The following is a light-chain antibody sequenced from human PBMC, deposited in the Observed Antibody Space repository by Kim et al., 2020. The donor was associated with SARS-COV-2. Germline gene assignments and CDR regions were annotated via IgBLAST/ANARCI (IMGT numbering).Light chain of an antibody. CDR1: QSISSY. J-gene: IGKJ1*01. CDR2: AAS. Sequence: DIQMTQSPSSLFASVGDRVTITCRASQSISSYLNWYQQKPGKAPKLLIYAASSLQSGVPSRFSGSGSGTDFTLTISSLQPEDFATYYCQQSYSIPWTFGQGTKVDIK. V-gene: IGKV1-39*01. CDR3: QQSYSIPWT.